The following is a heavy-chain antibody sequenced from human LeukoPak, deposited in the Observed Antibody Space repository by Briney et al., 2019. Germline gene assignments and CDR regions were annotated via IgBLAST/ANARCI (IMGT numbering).Heavy chain of an antibody. CDR3: AVWADFWSGPPAYYYMDV. J-gene: IGHJ6*03. CDR1: GGTFSSYA. CDR2: IIPIFGTA. D-gene: IGHD3-3*01. Sequence: SVKVSCKASGGTFSSYAISWVRQAPGQGLEWMGGIIPIFGTANYAQKFQGRVTITADKSTSTAYMELSSLRSEDTAVYYCAVWADFWSGPPAYYYMDVWGKGTTVTVSS. V-gene: IGHV1-69*06.